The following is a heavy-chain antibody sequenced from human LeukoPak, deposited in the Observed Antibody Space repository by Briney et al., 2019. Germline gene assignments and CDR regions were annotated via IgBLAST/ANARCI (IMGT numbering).Heavy chain of an antibody. CDR3: ARHRDIEVVTPASMDWIDP. CDR2: IYHSGTT. Sequence: PSGTLSLTCAVSGDSITSSKWWSWVRQSPEKGLEWIGEIYHSGTTNYKSSLKSRVTISVDTSKNQVSLKLSSVTAADTAVYYCARHRDIEVVTPASMDWIDPWGQGTLVTVSS. V-gene: IGHV4-4*02. CDR1: GDSITSSKW. J-gene: IGHJ5*02. D-gene: IGHD2-2*01.